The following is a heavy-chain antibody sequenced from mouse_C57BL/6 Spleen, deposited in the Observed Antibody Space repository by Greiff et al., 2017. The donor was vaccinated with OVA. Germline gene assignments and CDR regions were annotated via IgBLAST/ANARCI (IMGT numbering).Heavy chain of an antibody. CDR3: AVYSNYGYYAMDY. Sequence: EVKLMESGGGLVKPGGSLKLSCAASGFTFSDYGMHWVRQAPEKGLEWVAYISSGSSTIYYADTVKGRFTISRDNAKNTLYLQMTSLRTEDTAMYYCAVYSNYGYYAMDYWGQGTSVTVSS. J-gene: IGHJ4*01. D-gene: IGHD2-5*01. CDR1: GFTFSDYG. V-gene: IGHV5-17*01. CDR2: ISSGSSTI.